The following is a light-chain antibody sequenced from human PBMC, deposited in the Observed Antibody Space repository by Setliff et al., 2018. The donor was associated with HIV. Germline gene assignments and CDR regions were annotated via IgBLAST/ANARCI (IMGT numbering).Light chain of an antibody. CDR1: NIGSKS. CDR3: QVWDSSSDHSYV. V-gene: IGLV3-21*04. Sequence: SYELTQPPSVSVAPGKTARITCGRNNIGSKSVHWYQQKPGQAPVLVIYYDSDRPSGIPERFSGSNSGNTATLTIGRVEAGDEADYYCQVWDSSSDHSYVFGTGTKVTVL. CDR2: YDS. J-gene: IGLJ1*01.